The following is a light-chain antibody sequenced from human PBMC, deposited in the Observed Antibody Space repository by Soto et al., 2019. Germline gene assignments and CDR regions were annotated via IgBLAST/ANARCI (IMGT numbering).Light chain of an antibody. Sequence: SSLSASVGDRVTITCRASQGISTYLNWYQQKPGKAPKLLIYAASSLQSGVPSRFSGSGSETDFTLTISSLQPEDFATYSCRQSYSTTWTFGQGTKVDIK. CDR1: QGISTY. CDR2: AAS. V-gene: IGKV1-39*01. CDR3: RQSYSTTWT. J-gene: IGKJ1*01.